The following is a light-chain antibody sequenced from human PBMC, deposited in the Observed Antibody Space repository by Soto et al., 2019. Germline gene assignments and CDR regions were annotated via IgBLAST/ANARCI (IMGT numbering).Light chain of an antibody. CDR1: QGISTY. CDR2: AAS. Sequence: QTTQSPSSLSASVGDRVTITCRASQGISTYLNWSQQKPGKDHKLLIYAASSLQSGVQSRFSGSGSETDFTLTIRSMQPEDFATYSCQKSCSTKWTVGKGTK. J-gene: IGKJ1*01. V-gene: IGKV1-39*01. CDR3: QKSCSTKWT.